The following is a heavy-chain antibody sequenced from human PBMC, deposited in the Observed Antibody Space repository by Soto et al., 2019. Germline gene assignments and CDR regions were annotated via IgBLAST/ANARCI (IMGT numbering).Heavy chain of an antibody. CDR2: TYYRSKWYN. Sequence: KQSQTLSLTCAISGDSVSSNSAAWNWIRQSPSRGLEWLGRTYYRSKWYNDYAVSVKSRITINPDTSKNQFSLQLNSVTPEDTAVYYCARDSKNSGSRAFDIWGQGTMVTVSS. J-gene: IGHJ3*02. CDR1: GDSVSSNSAA. V-gene: IGHV6-1*01. CDR3: ARDSKNSGSRAFDI. D-gene: IGHD1-26*01.